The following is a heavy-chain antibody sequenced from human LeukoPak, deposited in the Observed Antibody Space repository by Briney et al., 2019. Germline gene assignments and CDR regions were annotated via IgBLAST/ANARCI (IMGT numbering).Heavy chain of an antibody. V-gene: IGHV4-34*01. CDR2: INHSGST. CDR1: GGSFSGYY. D-gene: IGHD3-10*01. CDR3: ARGRLLWFGEMDV. J-gene: IGHJ6*04. Sequence: SSETLSLTCAVYGGSFSGYYWSWIRQSPGKGLEWIGGINHSGSTKYNPSLKSRVTISVDTSKNQFSLNLGSVTAADTAVYYCARGRLLWFGEMDVWGKGTTVTVSS.